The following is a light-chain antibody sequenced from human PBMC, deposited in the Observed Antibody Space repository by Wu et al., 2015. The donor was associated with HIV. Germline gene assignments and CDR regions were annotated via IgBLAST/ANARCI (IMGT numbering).Light chain of an antibody. CDR1: QSISSY. CDR2: GAS. J-gene: IGKJ1*01. Sequence: DIQMTQSPSSLSASVGDRVAITCRASQSISSYLNWYQQKLGKAPKLLIYGASSLQSGVPSRFSGSGSGTDFTLTISNLQPEDFATYYCQQSYNYPSWTFGQGTKVEIK. V-gene: IGKV1-39*01. CDR3: QQSYNYPSWT.